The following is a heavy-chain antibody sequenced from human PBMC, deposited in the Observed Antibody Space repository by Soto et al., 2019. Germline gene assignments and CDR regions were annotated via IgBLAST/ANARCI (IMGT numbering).Heavy chain of an antibody. D-gene: IGHD2-2*01. V-gene: IGHV1-69*13. J-gene: IGHJ4*02. Sequence: SVKVSCKASGGTFSSYAISWVRQAPGQGLEWMGGIIPIFGTANYAQKFQGRVTITADESTSTAYMELSSLRSEDTAVYYCAREATVLIPAAQPSHFDSWGQGTLVTVSS. CDR1: GGTFSSYA. CDR3: AREATVLIPAAQPSHFDS. CDR2: IIPIFGTA.